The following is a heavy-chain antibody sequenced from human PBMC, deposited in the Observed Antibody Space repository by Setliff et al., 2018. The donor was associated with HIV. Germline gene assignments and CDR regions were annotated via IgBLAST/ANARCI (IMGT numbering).Heavy chain of an antibody. D-gene: IGHD5-18*01. J-gene: IGHJ6*03. V-gene: IGHV4-39*01. CDR1: GGSISSSSYY. CDR2: IYYNGST. Sequence: SETLSLTCTVSGGSISSSSYYWGWIRQPPGKGLEWVASIYYNGSTFYNPSLKSRVTISMDTSKNQFSLNLSSVTAADTAVYYCARHCGYSPGQICYYYLDIWGKGTTVTVSS. CDR3: ARHCGYSPGQICYYYLDI.